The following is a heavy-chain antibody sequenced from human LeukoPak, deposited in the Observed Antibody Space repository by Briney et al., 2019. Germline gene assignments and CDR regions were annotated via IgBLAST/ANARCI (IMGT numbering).Heavy chain of an antibody. J-gene: IGHJ3*02. CDR2: ISSSSYI. Sequence: PGGSLRLSCAASGFTFSSYSMNWVRQAPGKGLEWVSSISSSSYIYYADSVKGRFTISRDNAKNSLYLQMNSLRAEDTAVYYCARQAGIAAAGTGAFDIWGQGTMVTVSS. D-gene: IGHD6-13*01. CDR1: GFTFSSYS. CDR3: ARQAGIAAAGTGAFDI. V-gene: IGHV3-21*04.